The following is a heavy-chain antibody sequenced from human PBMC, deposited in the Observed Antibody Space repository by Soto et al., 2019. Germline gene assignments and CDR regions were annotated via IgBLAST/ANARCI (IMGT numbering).Heavy chain of an antibody. CDR2: IYPGGSDT. CDR3: ARQDCYPLYYFDS. J-gene: IGHJ4*02. CDR1: GYSFNNYW. V-gene: IGHV5-51*01. D-gene: IGHD2-21*01. Sequence: PGAALKISCQGSGYSFNNYWSGWVRHMPGKGVAWMGFIYPGGSDTRYSPSFQGQVSISADKSIRSAYLQWGSLKASGTAMYYCARQDCYPLYYFDSWGQGXLVTV.